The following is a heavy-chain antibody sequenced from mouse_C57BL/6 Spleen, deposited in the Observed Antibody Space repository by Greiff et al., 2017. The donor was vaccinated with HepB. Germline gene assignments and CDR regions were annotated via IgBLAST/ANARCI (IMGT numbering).Heavy chain of an antibody. Sequence: VQLQQSGPGLVQPSQSLSITCTVSGFSLTSYGVHWVRQSPGKGLEWLGVIWRGGSTDYNAAFMSRLSITKDNSKSQVFFKMNSLQADDTAIYYCAKGGTTVVKEDYFDYWGQGTTLTVSS. V-gene: IGHV2-5*01. D-gene: IGHD1-1*01. CDR2: IWRGGST. CDR1: GFSLTSYG. CDR3: AKGGTTVVKEDYFDY. J-gene: IGHJ2*01.